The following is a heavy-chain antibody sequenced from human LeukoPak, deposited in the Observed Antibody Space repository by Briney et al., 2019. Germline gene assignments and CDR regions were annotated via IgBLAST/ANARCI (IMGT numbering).Heavy chain of an antibody. CDR3: ARGGPGIAAAGKVWFDP. J-gene: IGHJ5*02. CDR2: INPNSGGT. CDR1: GYTFTGYY. V-gene: IGHV1-2*02. Sequence: GASVKVSCTASGYTFTGYYMHWVRQAPGQGLEWMGWINPNSGGTNYAQKFQGRVTMTRDTSISTAYMELSRLRSDDTAVYYCARGGPGIAAAGKVWFDPWGQGTLVTVSS. D-gene: IGHD6-13*01.